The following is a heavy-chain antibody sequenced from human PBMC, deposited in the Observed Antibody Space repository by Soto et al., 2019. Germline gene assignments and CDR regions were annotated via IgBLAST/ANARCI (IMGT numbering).Heavy chain of an antibody. CDR2: ISWNSGSI. CDR3: AKEVQEGPYYYYYMDV. CDR1: GFTFDDYA. Sequence: GGSLRLSCAASGFTFDDYAMHWVRQAPGKGLEWVSGISWNSGSIGYADSVKGRFTISRDNAKNSLYLQMNSLRAEDTALYYCAKEVQEGPYYYYYMDVWGKGTTVTVSS. V-gene: IGHV3-9*01. J-gene: IGHJ6*03.